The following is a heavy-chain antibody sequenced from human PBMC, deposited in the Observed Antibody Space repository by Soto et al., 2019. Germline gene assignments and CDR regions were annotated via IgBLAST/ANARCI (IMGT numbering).Heavy chain of an antibody. V-gene: IGHV4-4*02. J-gene: IGHJ3*02. CDR3: ARTTLGATTSAFDI. CDR1: GGSISSSNW. Sequence: SETLSLTCAVSGGSISSSNWWSWVRQPPGKGLEWIGEIYHSGSTNYNPSLKSRVTISVDKSKNQFSLKLSSVTAADTAVYYCARTTLGATTSAFDIWGQGTMVTVSS. D-gene: IGHD1-26*01. CDR2: IYHSGST.